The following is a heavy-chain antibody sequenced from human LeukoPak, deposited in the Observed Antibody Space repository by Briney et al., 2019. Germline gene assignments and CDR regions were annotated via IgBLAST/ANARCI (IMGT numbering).Heavy chain of an antibody. J-gene: IGHJ3*02. CDR3: ATESELRTSPMGSCYPFDI. Sequence: ASVKVSCKVSGYTLTELSIHWVRQAPGEGREWMGGFYPVVGETIYAQNFQGRVTMTKDTSTDSAYMELSSLRSEDTAVYYCATESELRTSPMGSCYPFDIWGQGTMVTVSS. D-gene: IGHD2-15*01. CDR1: GYTLTELS. V-gene: IGHV1-24*01. CDR2: FYPVVGET.